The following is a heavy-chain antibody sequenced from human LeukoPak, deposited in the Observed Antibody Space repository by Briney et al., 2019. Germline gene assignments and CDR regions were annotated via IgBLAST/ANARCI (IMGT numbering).Heavy chain of an antibody. CDR3: ARDPSMDYGDYNDIY. Sequence: GASVKVSCKASGYTFTSYYMHWVRQAPGQGLEWMGIINPSGGSTSYAQKFQGRVTMTRDTSTSTVYMELSSLRSEDTAVYYCARDPSMDYGDYNDIYWGQGTLVTVSS. D-gene: IGHD4-17*01. V-gene: IGHV1-46*01. CDR2: INPSGGST. J-gene: IGHJ4*02. CDR1: GYTFTSYY.